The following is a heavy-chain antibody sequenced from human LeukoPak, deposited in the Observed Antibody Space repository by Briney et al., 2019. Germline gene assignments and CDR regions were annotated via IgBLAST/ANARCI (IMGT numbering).Heavy chain of an antibody. D-gene: IGHD4-17*01. CDR3: ARRLGYGDYEFDY. CDR2: INPNSGGT. CDR1: GYTFTGYY. J-gene: IGHJ4*02. Sequence: GASVKVSCKASGYTFTGYYMHWVRQAPGQGLEWMGWINPNSGGTNYAQKFQGWVTMTRDTSISTAYMKLSRLRSDDTAVYYCARRLGYGDYEFDYWGQGTLVTVSS. V-gene: IGHV1-2*04.